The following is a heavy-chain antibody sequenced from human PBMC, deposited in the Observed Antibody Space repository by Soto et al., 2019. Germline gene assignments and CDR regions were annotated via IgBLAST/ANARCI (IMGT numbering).Heavy chain of an antibody. CDR3: ARGSTSSGYYEDLSYVGMDV. D-gene: IGHD3-22*01. J-gene: IGHJ6*02. V-gene: IGHV1-69*01. Sequence: QVQLVQSGAEVKKPGSSVKVSCKASGGTFSSYAISWVRQAPGQGLEWMGGIIPIFCTANYAQKFQGRVTITADESTSTAYMELSSLRSEDTAVYYCARGSTSSGYYEDLSYVGMDVWGQGTTVTVSS. CDR2: IIPIFCTA. CDR1: GGTFSSYA.